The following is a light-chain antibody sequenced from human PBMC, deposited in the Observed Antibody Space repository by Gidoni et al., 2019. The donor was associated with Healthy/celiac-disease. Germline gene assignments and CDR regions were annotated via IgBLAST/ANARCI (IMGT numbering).Light chain of an antibody. J-gene: IGKJ4*01. V-gene: IGKV2-28*01. CDR3: MQALQTPLT. CDR2: LGS. CDR1: QSLLHSNGYNY. Sequence: DSVMNQSQLSLPVTPGETASISCRSSQSLLHSNGYNYLDWYLQKPGQSPQLLIYLGSNRASGVPDRFSGSGSGTDFTLKISSVEAEDVGVYYCMQALQTPLTFGEGTKVEIK.